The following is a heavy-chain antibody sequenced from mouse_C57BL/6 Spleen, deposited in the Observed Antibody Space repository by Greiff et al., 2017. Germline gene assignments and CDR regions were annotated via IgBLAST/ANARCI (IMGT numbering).Heavy chain of an antibody. J-gene: IGHJ4*01. CDR2: ISPGDGDT. D-gene: IGHD1-1*01. Sequence: QVQLQQSGPELVKPGASVKISCKASGYAFSSSWMNWVKQRPGKGLEWIGRISPGDGDTNYNGKFKGKATLTADKSSSTAYMQLSSLTSEDSAVYFCARYPTVVASYYYAMDYWGQGTSVTVSS. CDR3: ARYPTVVASYYYAMDY. V-gene: IGHV1-82*01. CDR1: GYAFSSSW.